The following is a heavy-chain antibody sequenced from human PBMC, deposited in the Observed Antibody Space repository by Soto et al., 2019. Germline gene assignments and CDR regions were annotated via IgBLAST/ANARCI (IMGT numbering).Heavy chain of an antibody. CDR1: GFSLTSSGVG. CDR3: LYRRAAYDYNGLAV. J-gene: IGHJ6*02. CDR2: IYWNEDR. V-gene: IGHV2-5*01. D-gene: IGHD6-13*01. Sequence: SGPTLVNPTQTLTLTCTFSGFSLTSSGVGVGWIRQPPGKSLEWLAVIYWNEDRRRSPSLENRLTITKDTSKNQVALTMTNMNPVDTETYYRLYRRAAYDYNGLAVWGQGTKVTVSS.